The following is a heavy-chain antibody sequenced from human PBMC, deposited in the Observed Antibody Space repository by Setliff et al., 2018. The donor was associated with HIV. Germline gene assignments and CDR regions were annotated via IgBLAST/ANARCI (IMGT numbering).Heavy chain of an antibody. CDR3: AIEDGCGGHYHS. CDR1: GFTFSTYT. J-gene: IGHJ4*02. D-gene: IGHD2-21*01. Sequence: GGSLRLSCVTSGFTFSTYTMNWVRQAPRKGLEWVSSISISSSYIYYADSMKGRFTISRDNAKNSLFLYMNSLRAEDTAVYYCAIEDGCGGHYHSWGQGTLVTVSS. CDR2: ISISSSYI. V-gene: IGHV3-21*01.